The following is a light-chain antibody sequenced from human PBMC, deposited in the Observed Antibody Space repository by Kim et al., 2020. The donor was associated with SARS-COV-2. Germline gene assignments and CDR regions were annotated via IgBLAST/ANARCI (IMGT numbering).Light chain of an antibody. CDR3: QQANSFPYT. CDR1: QRISSW. J-gene: IGKJ2*01. CDR2: AAS. Sequence: CASVGDRVTITCRASQRISSWLAWYQQKPGKAPNLLIFAASTLQGGVPSRFSGSGSGTDFTLTISSLQPEDSATYYCQQANSFPYTFGQGTKLEI. V-gene: IGKV1-12*01.